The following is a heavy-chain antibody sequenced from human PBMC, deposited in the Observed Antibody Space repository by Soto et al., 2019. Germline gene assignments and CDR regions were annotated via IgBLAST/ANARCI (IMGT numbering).Heavy chain of an antibody. D-gene: IGHD6-19*01. J-gene: IGHJ4*02. Sequence: GGSLRLSCAASGFTFSSYGMHWVRQAPGKGLEWVAVISYDGSNKYYADSVKGRFTISRDNSKNTLYLQMNSLRAEDAAVYYCAKAGIAVASPLDYWGQGTLVTVSS. V-gene: IGHV3-30*18. CDR2: ISYDGSNK. CDR1: GFTFSSYG. CDR3: AKAGIAVASPLDY.